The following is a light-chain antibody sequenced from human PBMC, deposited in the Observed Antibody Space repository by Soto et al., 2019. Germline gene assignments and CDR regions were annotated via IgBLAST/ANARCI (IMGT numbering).Light chain of an antibody. CDR1: DSISSW. Sequence: DIQMTQSPSTLSASVGDRVTITFRASDSISSWLAWYQQKTGKAPKLLIYDASSLESGVPSRFSGSGSGTEFTLTISSLQPDDFATYYCQQYNSYWTFGQGTKVDI. V-gene: IGKV1-5*01. CDR2: DAS. J-gene: IGKJ1*01. CDR3: QQYNSYWT.